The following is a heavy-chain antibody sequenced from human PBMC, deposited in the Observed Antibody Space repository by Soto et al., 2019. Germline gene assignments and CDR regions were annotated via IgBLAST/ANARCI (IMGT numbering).Heavy chain of an antibody. CDR1: GYTFTSYG. V-gene: IGHV1-18*04. Sequence: ASVKVSCKASGYTFTSYGISWLRQAPGQGLEWMGWISAYNGNTNYAQKLQGRVTMTTDTSTSTAYMELRSLRSDDTAVYYCARDHRDYDILTGYPHTSWFDPWGQGTLVTVSS. D-gene: IGHD3-9*01. CDR2: ISAYNGNT. J-gene: IGHJ5*02. CDR3: ARDHRDYDILTGYPHTSWFDP.